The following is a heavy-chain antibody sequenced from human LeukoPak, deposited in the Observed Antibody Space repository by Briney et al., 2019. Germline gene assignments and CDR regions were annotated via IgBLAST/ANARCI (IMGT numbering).Heavy chain of an antibody. D-gene: IGHD3-10*02. CDR2: IRSDGSNT. V-gene: IGHV3-33*01. J-gene: IGHJ4*02. Sequence: GGSLRLSCAAFGFTFSTYGMHWVRQAPGKGLEWVAVIRSDGSNTYSADSVRGRFTVSRDNSKNTLFLQMSSLTAEDTAIYYCARGNMLRDIDYWGQGTLVTVSS. CDR1: GFTFSTYG. CDR3: ARGNMLRDIDY.